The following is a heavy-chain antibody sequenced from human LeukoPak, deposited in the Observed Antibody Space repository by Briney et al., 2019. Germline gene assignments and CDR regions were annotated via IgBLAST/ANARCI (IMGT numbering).Heavy chain of an antibody. CDR3: ARVLRFLKWSQGEYFDY. V-gene: IGHV3-20*04. CDR2: INWTGGST. J-gene: IGHJ4*02. Sequence: PGGSLSLSCAASGFTFDDYGMSWVRQTPGKGLEWGSGINWTGGSTGYADSVKGRFTISRDNAKNSLYLQMSSLRAEDTALYYCARVLRFLKWSQGEYFDYWGQRTLVTVSS. D-gene: IGHD3-3*01. CDR1: GFTFDDYG.